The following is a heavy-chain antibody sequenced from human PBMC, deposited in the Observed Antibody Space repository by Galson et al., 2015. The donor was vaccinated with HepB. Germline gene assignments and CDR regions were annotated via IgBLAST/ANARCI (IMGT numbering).Heavy chain of an antibody. Sequence: SGAEVKKPGESLKISCKGSGYSFTSYWIGWVRQMPGKGLEWMGIIYPGDSDTRYSPSFQGQVTISADKSISTAYLQWSSLKASDTAMYYCARQAPLWSGYYADAFDIWGQGTMVTVSS. CDR3: ARQAPLWSGYYADAFDI. J-gene: IGHJ3*02. CDR1: GYSFTSYW. CDR2: IYPGDSDT. D-gene: IGHD3-3*01. V-gene: IGHV5-51*01.